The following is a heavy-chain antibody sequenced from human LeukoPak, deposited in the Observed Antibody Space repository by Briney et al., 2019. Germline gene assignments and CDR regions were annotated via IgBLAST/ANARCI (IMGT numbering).Heavy chain of an antibody. D-gene: IGHD2-2*01. CDR1: GFTFSSYG. V-gene: IGHV3-30*18. CDR2: ISYDGSNK. CDR3: AKVRGLVVLDY. Sequence: GGSLRLSCAASGFTFSSYGMHWVRQAPGKGLEWVAVISYDGSNKYYADSVKGRFTISRDNSKNTLYLRMNSLRAEDTAVYYCAKVRGLVVLDYWGQGTLVTVSS. J-gene: IGHJ4*02.